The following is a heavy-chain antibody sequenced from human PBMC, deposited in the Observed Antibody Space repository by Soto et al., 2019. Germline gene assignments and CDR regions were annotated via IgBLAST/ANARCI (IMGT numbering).Heavy chain of an antibody. CDR1: GYTFTSYA. D-gene: IGHD2-2*02. V-gene: IGHV1-3*01. CDR3: ACSLTVTAAIGY. CDR2: INAGNGNT. J-gene: IGHJ4*02. Sequence: ASVKVSCKASGYTFTSYAMHWVRQAPGQRLEWMGWINAGNGNTKYSQKFQGRVTITRDTSASTAYMELSSLRSEDTAVYYCACSLTVTAAIGYWGQGTLVTVSS.